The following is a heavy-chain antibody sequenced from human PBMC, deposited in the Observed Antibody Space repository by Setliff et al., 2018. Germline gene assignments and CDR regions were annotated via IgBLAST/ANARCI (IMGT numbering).Heavy chain of an antibody. Sequence: ASVKVSCKASGYIFNNYFLHWVRQAPGQRLEWMGWINAGNGNTKYSQKFQGRVTITRDTSASTAYMELSSLRSEDTAVYYCARERGDIVTTTSYYYYLDVWGKGTTVTVSS. CDR1: GYIFNNYF. D-gene: IGHD5-12*01. J-gene: IGHJ6*03. V-gene: IGHV1-3*01. CDR3: ARERGDIVTTTSYYYYLDV. CDR2: INAGNGNT.